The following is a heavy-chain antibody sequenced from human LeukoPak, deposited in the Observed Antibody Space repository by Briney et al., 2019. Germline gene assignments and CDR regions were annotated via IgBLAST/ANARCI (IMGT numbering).Heavy chain of an antibody. Sequence: SVKVSFKASGGTFSSYAISWVRQAPGQGLEWMGGIIPIFGTANYAQKFQGKVTITADESTSTAYMELSSLRSEDTAVYYCARDLQAYSGSYYETDYWGQGTLVTVSS. CDR2: IIPIFGTA. V-gene: IGHV1-69*13. D-gene: IGHD1-26*01. J-gene: IGHJ4*02. CDR3: ARDLQAYSGSYYETDY. CDR1: GGTFSSYA.